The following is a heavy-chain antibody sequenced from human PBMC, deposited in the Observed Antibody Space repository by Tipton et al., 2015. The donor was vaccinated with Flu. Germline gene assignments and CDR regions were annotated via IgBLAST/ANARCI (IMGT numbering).Heavy chain of an antibody. CDR1: GGSFSGYY. D-gene: IGHD4-23*01. V-gene: IGHV4-34*01. Sequence: TLSLTCAVYGGSFSGYYWSWIRQPPGKGLEWIGEINHSGSTNYNPSLKSRVTISVDTSKNQFSLKLSSVTAADTAVYYCARGVVTVDYWGQGTLVTVSS. J-gene: IGHJ4*02. CDR3: ARGVVTVDY. CDR2: INHSGST.